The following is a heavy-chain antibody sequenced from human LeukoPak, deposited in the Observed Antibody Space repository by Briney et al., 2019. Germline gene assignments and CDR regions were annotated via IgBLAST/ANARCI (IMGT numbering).Heavy chain of an antibody. J-gene: IGHJ5*02. CDR2: YDPEDGET. V-gene: IGHV1-24*01. CDR3: ARDTQFKGGFDP. Sequence: ASVKVSCKVSGYTLSELFMHWVRQAPGKGLEWMGGYDPEDGETIYAQKFQGRVTMTTDTSTSTAYMELRSLRSDDTAVYYCARDTQFKGGFDPWGQGTLVTVSS. CDR1: GYTLSELF. D-gene: IGHD5-24*01.